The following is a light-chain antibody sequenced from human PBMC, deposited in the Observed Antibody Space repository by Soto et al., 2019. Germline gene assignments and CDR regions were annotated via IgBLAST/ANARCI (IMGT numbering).Light chain of an antibody. V-gene: IGLV4-69*01. J-gene: IGLJ1*01. CDR1: SGHSSYA. CDR3: QTWGTGIQV. CDR2: LNSDGSH. Sequence: QLVLTQSPSASASLGASVKLTCTLSSGHSSYAIAWHQQQPEKSPRYLMKLNSDGSHSKGDGIPDRFSGSSSGAERYLTISSLQSEDEADYYCQTWGTGIQVFGTGTKVTVL.